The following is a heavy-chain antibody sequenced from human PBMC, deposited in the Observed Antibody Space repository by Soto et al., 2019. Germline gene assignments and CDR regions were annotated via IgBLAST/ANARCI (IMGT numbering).Heavy chain of an antibody. CDR2: INVGNGDT. D-gene: IGHD6-6*01. J-gene: IGHJ5*02. Sequence: QVQLVQSGAEVKKPGASVKVSCKASGYAFTSYAIHWVRQAPGQRLEWMGWINVGNGDTKYSQKFQGRGTITRDTSASTVYMELSSLRSEDTAVYYCARDRYPSSAPFDPWGQGTLVTVSS. V-gene: IGHV1-3*01. CDR1: GYAFTSYA. CDR3: ARDRYPSSAPFDP.